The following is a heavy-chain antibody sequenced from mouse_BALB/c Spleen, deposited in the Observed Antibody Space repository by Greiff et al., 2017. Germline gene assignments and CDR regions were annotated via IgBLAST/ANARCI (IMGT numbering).Heavy chain of an antibody. Sequence: QLKESGPGLVQPSQSLSITCTVPGFSLTSYGVHWVRQSPGKGLEWLGVIWSGGSTDYNAAFISRLSISKDNSKSQVFFKMNSLQANDTAIYYCARNGYDCDRCWFAFWGQGTLVTVSA. CDR3: ARNGYDCDRCWFAF. CDR2: IWSGGST. CDR1: GFSLTSYG. J-gene: IGHJ3*01. V-gene: IGHV2-2*02. D-gene: IGHD2-4*01.